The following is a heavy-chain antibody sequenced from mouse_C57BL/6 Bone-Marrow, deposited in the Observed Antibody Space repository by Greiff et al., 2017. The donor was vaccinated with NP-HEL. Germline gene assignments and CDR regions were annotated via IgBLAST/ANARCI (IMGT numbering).Heavy chain of an antibody. CDR2: FYPGSGSI. CDR3: ARHDYYDYGFDY. CDR1: GYTFTEYT. V-gene: IGHV1-62-2*01. D-gene: IGHD2-4*01. Sequence: VKLLESGAELVKPGASVKLSCKASGYTFTEYTIHWVKQRSGQGLEWIGWFYPGSGSIKYNEKFKDKATLTADKSSSTVYMELSRLTSEDSAVYFCARHDYYDYGFDYWGQGTTLTVSS. J-gene: IGHJ2*01.